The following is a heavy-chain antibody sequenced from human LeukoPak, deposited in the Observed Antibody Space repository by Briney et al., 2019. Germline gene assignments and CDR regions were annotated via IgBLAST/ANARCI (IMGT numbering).Heavy chain of an antibody. D-gene: IGHD2-2*01. V-gene: IGHV3-7*01. CDR2: INQGASGK. J-gene: IGHJ4*02. CDR3: ARHCSSTNCRAY. Sequence: PGGSLRLSCVASGFMFSGYWMSWVRQTPGKGLEWVAHINQGASGKYYVDSVKGRFTISRDNAKNSLYLQMNSLRAEDTAVYYCARHCSSTNCRAYWGQGTLVTVSS. CDR1: GFMFSGYW.